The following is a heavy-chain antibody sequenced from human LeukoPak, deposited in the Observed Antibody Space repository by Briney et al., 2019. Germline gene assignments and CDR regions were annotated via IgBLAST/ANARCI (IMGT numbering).Heavy chain of an antibody. J-gene: IGHJ4*02. CDR3: ARGLGYCSGGSCYYYFDS. V-gene: IGHV3-48*02. CDR2: IKSSSSFI. D-gene: IGHD2-15*01. CDR1: GFTFSTHS. Sequence: GGSLRFSCAASGFTFSTHSMNWVRQAPGKGLEWVSYIKSSSSFIYYTDSVKGRFTISRDNAKNSLYLQMNSLRDEDTAVYYCARGLGYCSGGSCYYYFDSWGQGTLVTVSS.